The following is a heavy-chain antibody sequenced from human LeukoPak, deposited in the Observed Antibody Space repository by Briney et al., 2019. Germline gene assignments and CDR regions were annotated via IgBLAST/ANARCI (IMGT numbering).Heavy chain of an antibody. CDR3: AREAVTRNYFDY. V-gene: IGHV3-53*01. Sequence: PGGSLRLSCAASGLTVSSNYMNWVRQAPGKGLEWVSVIYSGGSTYYADSVKGRFTISRDNSKNTLFLQMNSLRAEDTAEYYCAREAVTRNYFDYWGQGTLVTVSS. J-gene: IGHJ4*02. CDR1: GLTVSSNY. D-gene: IGHD4-17*01. CDR2: IYSGGST.